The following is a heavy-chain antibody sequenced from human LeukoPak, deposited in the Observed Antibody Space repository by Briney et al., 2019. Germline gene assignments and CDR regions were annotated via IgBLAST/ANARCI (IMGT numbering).Heavy chain of an antibody. CDR1: GFTFGSYA. J-gene: IGHJ4*02. CDR2: ISNSGGNT. CDR3: ARGASIAVADY. V-gene: IGHV3-23*01. D-gene: IGHD6-19*01. Sequence: GGSLRLSCAASGFTFGSYAMSWVRQAPGKGLEWVSAISNSGGNTFYADSGKGRFTISRDNSKNTLYLQMNSLRTEDTAMYYCARGASIAVADYWGQGSLVTVSS.